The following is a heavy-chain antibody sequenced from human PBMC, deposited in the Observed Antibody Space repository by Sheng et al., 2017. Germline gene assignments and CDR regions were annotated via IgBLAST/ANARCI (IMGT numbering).Heavy chain of an antibody. D-gene: IGHD5-18*01. V-gene: IGHV4-39*07. CDR1: GGSITSGSYY. CDR3: AVSGYTYDYNH. Sequence: QLQLQESGPGLVKPSETLSLTCTVSGGSITSGSYYWGWIRQPPGKGLEWIGSMYYSGSTYYNPSLKSRVTISEDASKKLVSLKLNSVTAADTAVYYCAVSGYTYDYNHWGQGTLVTVSS. CDR2: MYYSGST. J-gene: IGHJ5*02.